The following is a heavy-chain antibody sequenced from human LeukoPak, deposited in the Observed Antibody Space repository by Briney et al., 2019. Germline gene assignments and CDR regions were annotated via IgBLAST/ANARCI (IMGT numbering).Heavy chain of an antibody. V-gene: IGHV4-59*01. CDR1: GGSISSYY. Sequence: SETLSLTCTVSGGSISSYYWSWIRQPPGKGLEWIGYIYYSGSTNYNPSLKSRVTISVDTSKNQFSLKLSSVTAADTAVYYCARDRGLTTGNFDYWGQGTLVTVSS. J-gene: IGHJ4*02. D-gene: IGHD4-17*01. CDR3: ARDRGLTTGNFDY. CDR2: IYYSGST.